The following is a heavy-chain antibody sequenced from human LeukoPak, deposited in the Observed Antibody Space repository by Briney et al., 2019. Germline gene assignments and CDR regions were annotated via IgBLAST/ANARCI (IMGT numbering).Heavy chain of an antibody. CDR2: IIPIFGTA. V-gene: IGHV1-69*05. CDR3: ARDPRPLVGATPWVD. Sequence: ASVKVSCKASGGTFSSYAISWVRQAPGQGLEWMGGIIPIFGTANYAQKFQGRVTITTDESTSTAYMELSSLRSEDTAVYYCARDPRPLVGATPWVDWGQGTLVTVSS. D-gene: IGHD1-26*01. J-gene: IGHJ4*02. CDR1: GGTFSSYA.